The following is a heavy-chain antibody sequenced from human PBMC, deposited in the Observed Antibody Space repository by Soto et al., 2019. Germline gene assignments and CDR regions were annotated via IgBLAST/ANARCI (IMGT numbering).Heavy chain of an antibody. V-gene: IGHV4-38-2*02. Sequence: PSETLSLTCTVSGYSISSGSYWGWIRQPPEKGPEWIASIYHGGTTLYNPSLTSRITISVDTSHNQFSVHLRSVTAADTAVYYFARAHVRVVGGSTFDYWGPGTLVTVSS. CDR2: IYHGGTT. D-gene: IGHD2-15*01. J-gene: IGHJ4*01. CDR1: GYSISSGSY. CDR3: ARAHVRVVGGSTFDY.